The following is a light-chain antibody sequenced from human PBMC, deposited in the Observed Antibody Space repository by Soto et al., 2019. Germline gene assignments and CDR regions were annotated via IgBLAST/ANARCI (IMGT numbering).Light chain of an antibody. V-gene: IGKV3-20*01. CDR2: GAS. Sequence: EIVLTQSPGTLSLSPGERATLSCRASQSVSSNYLAWYQQNPGQAPRLLIYGASSRATGIPDRFSGNGSGTDFTLSISRVESGDFAVYFCQLYGGAFTFGPGTKVDIK. J-gene: IGKJ3*01. CDR3: QLYGGAFT. CDR1: QSVSSNY.